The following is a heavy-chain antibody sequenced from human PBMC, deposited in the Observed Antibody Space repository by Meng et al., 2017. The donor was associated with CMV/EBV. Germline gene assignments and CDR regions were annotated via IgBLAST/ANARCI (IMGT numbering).Heavy chain of an antibody. CDR3: ARGVDSGYYYYGMDV. J-gene: IGHJ6*02. V-gene: IGHV5-51*01. Sequence: GESLMISCKGSGYSFTSYWIGWVRQMPGKGLEWMGIIYPGDSDTRYSPSFQGQVTISADTSISTAYLQWSSLKASDTAMYYCARGVDSGYYYYGMDVWGQGTTVTVSS. CDR2: IYPGDSDT. D-gene: IGHD3-10*01. CDR1: GYSFTSYW.